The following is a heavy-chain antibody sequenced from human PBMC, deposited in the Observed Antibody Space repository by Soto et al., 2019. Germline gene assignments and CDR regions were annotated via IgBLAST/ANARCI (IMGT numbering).Heavy chain of an antibody. J-gene: IGHJ5*02. CDR2: IYYSGST. CDR3: ATQEVGGSYVYTFDP. D-gene: IGHD1-26*01. V-gene: IGHV4-39*01. CDR1: GGSISSSNYY. Sequence: QLQLQESGPGLVKPSETLSLTCTVSGGSISSSNYYWGWIRQPPGKGLEWIGSIYYSGSTYYNPSLKCRVTISVDTSKHQFSLKLSSVTAADTAVYYCATQEVGGSYVYTFDPWGQGTLVTVSS.